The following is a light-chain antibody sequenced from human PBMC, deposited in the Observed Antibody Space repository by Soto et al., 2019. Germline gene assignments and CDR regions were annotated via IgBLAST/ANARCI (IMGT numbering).Light chain of an antibody. CDR2: DVS. V-gene: IGLV2-14*01. CDR1: SRDIGGYNY. J-gene: IGLJ1*01. Sequence: QSALTEPASVSGSPGQSITISCTGTSRDIGGYNYVSWYQQHPGKAPKLMIYDVSNRPSGVSNRFSGSKSGNTASLTISGLQAEDEAEYYCSSYTSSSTLDVFGTGTKLTVL. CDR3: SSYTSSSTLDV.